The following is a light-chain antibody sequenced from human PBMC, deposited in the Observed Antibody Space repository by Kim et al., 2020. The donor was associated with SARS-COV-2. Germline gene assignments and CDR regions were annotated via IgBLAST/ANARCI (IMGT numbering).Light chain of an antibody. CDR2: GAS. J-gene: IGKJ1*01. Sequence: PGERATLSCRASQSVSSNLAWYQQKPGQAPRLLIYGASTRATGIPARFSGSGSGTEFTLTISSLQSEDFAVYYCQQYNNWPAWTFGQGTKVDIK. V-gene: IGKV3-15*01. CDR3: QQYNNWPAWT. CDR1: QSVSSN.